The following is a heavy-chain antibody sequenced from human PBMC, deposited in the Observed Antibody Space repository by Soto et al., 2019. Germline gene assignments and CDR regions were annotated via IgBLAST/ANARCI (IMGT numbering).Heavy chain of an antibody. J-gene: IGHJ5*02. CDR2: ISGGGGST. CDR3: AKARIAAAYNWFDP. CDR1: GFTFTTYA. V-gene: IGHV3-23*01. D-gene: IGHD6-13*01. Sequence: GGSLRLSCAASGFTFTTYAMTWVRQAPGKGLEWVSSISGGGGSTYYADSVKGRFTISRDNSKNTLYLQMNSLRAEDTAVYYCAKARIAAAYNWFDPWGQGTLVTVSS.